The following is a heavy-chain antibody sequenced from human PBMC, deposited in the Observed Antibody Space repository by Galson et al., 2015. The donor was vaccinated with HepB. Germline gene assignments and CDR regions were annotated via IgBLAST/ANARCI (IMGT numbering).Heavy chain of an antibody. J-gene: IGHJ3*02. Sequence: SLRLSCAASGFTFDDYAMHWVRQAPGKGLEWVSGISWNSGNIGYADSVKGRFTIPRDNAKNSLYLQMNSLRAEDTALYYCAKATPLGYCSGGSCYLGDAFDIWGQGTVVTVSS. CDR3: AKATPLGYCSGGSCYLGDAFDI. CDR2: ISWNSGNI. D-gene: IGHD2-15*01. V-gene: IGHV3-9*01. CDR1: GFTFDDYA.